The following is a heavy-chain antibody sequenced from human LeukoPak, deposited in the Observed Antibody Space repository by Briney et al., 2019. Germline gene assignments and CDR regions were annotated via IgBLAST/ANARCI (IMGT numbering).Heavy chain of an antibody. Sequence: ASVKVSCKASGYTFTGYYMHWVRQAPGQGLEWMGWINPNSGGTNYAQKFQGRVTMTRDTSISTAYMELSSLRSEDTAVYYCARDRQDYYDSSGYPGVVWGQGTLVTVSS. CDR3: ARDRQDYYDSSGYPGVV. CDR2: INPNSGGT. J-gene: IGHJ4*02. D-gene: IGHD3-22*01. CDR1: GYTFTGYY. V-gene: IGHV1-2*02.